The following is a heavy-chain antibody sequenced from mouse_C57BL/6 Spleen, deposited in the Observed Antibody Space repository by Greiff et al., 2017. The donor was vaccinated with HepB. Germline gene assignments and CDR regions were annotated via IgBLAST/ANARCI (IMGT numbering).Heavy chain of an antibody. V-gene: IGHV7-3*01. CDR3: ARLGGYSFDY. D-gene: IGHD1-1*02. Sequence: EVKLMESGGGLVQPGGSLSLSCAASGFTFTDYYMSWVRQPPGKALEWLGFIRNKANGYTTEYSASVKGRFTISRDNSQSILYLQMNALRAEDSATYYCARLGGYSFDYWGQGTTLTVSS. J-gene: IGHJ2*01. CDR1: GFTFTDYY. CDR2: IRNKANGYTT.